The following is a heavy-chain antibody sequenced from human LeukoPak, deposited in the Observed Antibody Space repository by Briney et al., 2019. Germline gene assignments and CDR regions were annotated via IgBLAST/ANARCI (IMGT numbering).Heavy chain of an antibody. CDR1: GYIFTSYW. J-gene: IGHJ6*04. D-gene: IGHD2-2*01. Sequence: GASLRISCKGSGYIFTSYWISWVRQMPGKGLEWMGRIDPSDSYTNYSPSFQGHVTISADKSISTAYLQWSSLKASDTAMYYCARPAVPAATDYYYGMDVWGKGTTVTVSS. V-gene: IGHV5-10-1*01. CDR2: IDPSDSYT. CDR3: ARPAVPAATDYYYGMDV.